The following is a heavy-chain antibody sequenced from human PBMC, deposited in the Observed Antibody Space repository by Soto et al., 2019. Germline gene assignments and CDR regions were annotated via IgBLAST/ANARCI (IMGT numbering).Heavy chain of an antibody. CDR2: ISGSGGST. V-gene: IGHV3-23*01. CDR1: GLPYISYV. J-gene: IGHJ4*02. D-gene: IGHD2-8*02. CDR3: SKEGWSNGFYVFGY. Sequence: GGSLRASCSASGLPYISYVLSGVRQGPGKGLEWVSAISGSGGSTYYADSVKGRFTISRDNSKNTLYLQMNSLKAEDKAVYYCSKEGWSNGFYVFGYWGQGTLVTVSS.